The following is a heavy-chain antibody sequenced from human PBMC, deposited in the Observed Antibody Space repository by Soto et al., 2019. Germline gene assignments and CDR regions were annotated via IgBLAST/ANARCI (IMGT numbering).Heavy chain of an antibody. D-gene: IGHD3-16*01. CDR1: GGSVSSHH. V-gene: IGHV4-59*02. J-gene: IGHJ4*02. Sequence: QVQLRESGPGLVKPSETLSLTCTVSGGSVSSHHWTWIRQPPGKGLEGIGDYSDSTPYSPSLKSLVTTSADTSKNQSPLKLSSVTATETAVYYCATYRRGEGGRGNWGQGTLVTVSS. CDR2: DYSDST. CDR3: ATYRRGEGGRGN.